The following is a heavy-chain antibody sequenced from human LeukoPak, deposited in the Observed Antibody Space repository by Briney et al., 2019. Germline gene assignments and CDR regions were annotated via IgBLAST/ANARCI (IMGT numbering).Heavy chain of an antibody. CDR1: GFTFGYYG. CDR2: TESKPYGGTT. Sequence: GGSLRLSCTASGFTFGYYGMSWFRQAPGKGLEWVGFTESKPYGGTTEYAASVKGRFTISRDDSKRIAYLQMNSLKTEDTAVYHCARCGGDCFHFDYWGQGTLVTVSS. CDR3: ARCGGDCFHFDY. V-gene: IGHV3-49*03. D-gene: IGHD2-21*02. J-gene: IGHJ4*02.